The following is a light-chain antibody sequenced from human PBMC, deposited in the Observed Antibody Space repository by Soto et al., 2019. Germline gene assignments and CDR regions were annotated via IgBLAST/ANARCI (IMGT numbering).Light chain of an antibody. J-gene: IGKJ4*01. Sequence: DIVMTQSPDSLAVSLGERATINCKSSQSVFYSSSNRYSLAWYQQKPGHPPRLLIYWASTRELGVPDRFRGSVSGTDFPLTISSLQAEDVAVYYCQQHYETPLTFSGGTVVEIK. CDR1: QSVFYSSSNRYS. CDR3: QQHYETPLT. V-gene: IGKV4-1*01. CDR2: WAS.